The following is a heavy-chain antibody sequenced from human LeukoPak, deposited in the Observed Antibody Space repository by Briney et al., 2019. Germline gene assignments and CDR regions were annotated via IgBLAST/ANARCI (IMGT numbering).Heavy chain of an antibody. Sequence: PSETLSLTCTVSGYSISSGYYWGWVRQPPGKGLEWIANLYHSGSTYYNPSLKSRVTISVDTSKNRFSLKLSSVTAADTAVYYCARVTYSIFDYWGQGTLVTVSS. CDR2: LYHSGST. CDR1: GYSISSGYY. V-gene: IGHV4-38-2*02. D-gene: IGHD2-21*01. J-gene: IGHJ4*02. CDR3: ARVTYSIFDY.